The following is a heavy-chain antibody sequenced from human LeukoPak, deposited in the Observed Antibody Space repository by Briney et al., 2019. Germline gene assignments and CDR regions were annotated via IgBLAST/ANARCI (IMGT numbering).Heavy chain of an antibody. J-gene: IGHJ4*02. CDR1: GFTLSSYE. CDR2: ISSSGSTI. Sequence: PGGSLRLSCAASGFTLSSYEMNWVRQAPGKGLEWVSYISSSGSTIYYADSVQGRFTISRDNAKNSLYLQMNSLRAEDTAVYYCAIDVHCNGGDCSNTPGVFDYWGQGTLVTVSS. D-gene: IGHD2-21*02. CDR3: AIDVHCNGGDCSNTPGVFDY. V-gene: IGHV3-48*03.